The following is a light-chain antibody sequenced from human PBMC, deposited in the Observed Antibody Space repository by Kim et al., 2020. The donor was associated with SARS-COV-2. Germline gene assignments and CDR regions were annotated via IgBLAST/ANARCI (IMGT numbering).Light chain of an antibody. CDR2: KAS. J-gene: IGKJ1*01. CDR1: QSNNRW. V-gene: IGKV1-5*03. CDR3: QQYDNYPWT. Sequence: PPAGVRVTITCRASQSNNRWLAWYQQQPGKAPKVLLYKASSLEIGAPLRFSGSGSGTEFTLTISSLQPDDFATYYCQQYDNYPWTFGQGTKVDIK.